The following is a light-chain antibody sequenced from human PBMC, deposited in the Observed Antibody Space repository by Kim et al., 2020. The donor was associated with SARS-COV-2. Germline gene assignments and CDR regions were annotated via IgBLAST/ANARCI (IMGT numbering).Light chain of an antibody. V-gene: IGKV3D-20*01. CDR1: QSVRSNY. Sequence: PGERATLSCGASQSVRSNYLAWYQQKPGLAPRLLIYDASSRATGIPDRFSGRGSGTVFTPTISRLEPEDFAVYFCQQYGTSPLTFGGGTKV. CDR3: QQYGTSPLT. CDR2: DAS. J-gene: IGKJ4*01.